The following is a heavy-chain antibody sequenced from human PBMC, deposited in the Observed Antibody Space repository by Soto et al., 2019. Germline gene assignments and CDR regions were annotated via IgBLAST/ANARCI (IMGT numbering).Heavy chain of an antibody. CDR2: ISSSSSYI. J-gene: IGHJ4*02. D-gene: IGHD6-13*01. CDR1: GFTFSSYS. Sequence: EVQLVESGGGLVKPGGSLRLSCAASGFTFSSYSMNWVRQAPGKGLEWVSSISSSSSYIYYADSVKGRFTISRDNAKNSLYLQMNSLRAEDTAVYYCARDLHEHVYSSSWYDYWGQGTLVTVSS. CDR3: ARDLHEHVYSSSWYDY. V-gene: IGHV3-21*01.